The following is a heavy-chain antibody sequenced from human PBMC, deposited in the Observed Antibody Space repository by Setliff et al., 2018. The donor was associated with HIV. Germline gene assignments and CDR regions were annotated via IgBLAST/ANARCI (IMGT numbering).Heavy chain of an antibody. D-gene: IGHD3-3*01. J-gene: IGHJ5*01. CDR2: IYPGDSET. V-gene: IGHV5-51*01. CDR1: GYSFSSYW. CDR3: ARQPTDTSGYNNWFDS. Sequence: PGESLKISCKGSGYSFSSYWIGWVRQMPGKGLEWMGIIYPGDSETRYSPSFQGRVTFSADKSISTAYLQWSSLKASDTAMYYCARQPTDTSGYNNWFDSWGQGTLVTVSS.